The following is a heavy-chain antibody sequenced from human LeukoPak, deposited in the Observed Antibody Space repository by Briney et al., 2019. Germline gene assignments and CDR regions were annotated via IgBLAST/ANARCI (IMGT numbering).Heavy chain of an antibody. CDR3: ASGHYYGSGSYFGWFDP. V-gene: IGHV4-59*08. CDR1: GGSISSYY. CDR2: IYYSGST. D-gene: IGHD3-10*01. J-gene: IGHJ5*02. Sequence: SETLSLTCTVSGGSISSYYWSWIRQPPGKGLEWIGYIYYSGSTNYNPSLKSRVTISVDTSKNQSSLKLSSATAADTAVYYCASGHYYGSGSYFGWFDPWGQGTLVTVSS.